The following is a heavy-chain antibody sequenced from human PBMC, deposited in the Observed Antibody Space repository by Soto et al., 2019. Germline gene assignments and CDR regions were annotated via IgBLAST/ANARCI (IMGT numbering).Heavy chain of an antibody. D-gene: IGHD6-13*01. Sequence: GGSLRLSCAASGFTFSSYWMSWVRQAPGKGLEWVANIKQDGSEKYYVDSVKGRFTISRDNAKNSLYLQMNSLRAEDTAVYYCARSPITDIAAAGVFDYWGQGTLVTVSS. J-gene: IGHJ4*02. V-gene: IGHV3-7*03. CDR2: IKQDGSEK. CDR1: GFTFSSYW. CDR3: ARSPITDIAAAGVFDY.